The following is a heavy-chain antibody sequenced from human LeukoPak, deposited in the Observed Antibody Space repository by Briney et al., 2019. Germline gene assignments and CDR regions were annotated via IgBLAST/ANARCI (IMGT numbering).Heavy chain of an antibody. CDR2: INYSGST. CDR3: ARGRGGRDSNSNY. V-gene: IGHV4-59*08. D-gene: IGHD4-11*01. CDR1: GGSISNYY. Sequence: KASETLSLTCTVSGGSISNYYWSWIRQPPGKGLEWIAYINYSGSTNYNPSLKSRVTISVDTSKNQFSLKLSSVTAADTAVYYCARGRGGRDSNSNYWGQGTLVTVSS. J-gene: IGHJ4*02.